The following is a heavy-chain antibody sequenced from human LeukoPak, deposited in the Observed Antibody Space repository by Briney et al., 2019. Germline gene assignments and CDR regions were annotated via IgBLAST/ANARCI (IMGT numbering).Heavy chain of an antibody. CDR2: IYTSGST. V-gene: IGHV4-61*02. D-gene: IGHD1-26*01. Sequence: PSETLSLTCTVSGGSISSGSYYWSWIRQPAGKGLEWIGRIYTSGSTNYNPSLKSRVTISVDTSKNQFSLKLSSVTAADTAVYYCARDRRRSGYFDYWGQGTLVTVSS. CDR1: GGSISSGSYY. J-gene: IGHJ4*02. CDR3: ARDRRRSGYFDY.